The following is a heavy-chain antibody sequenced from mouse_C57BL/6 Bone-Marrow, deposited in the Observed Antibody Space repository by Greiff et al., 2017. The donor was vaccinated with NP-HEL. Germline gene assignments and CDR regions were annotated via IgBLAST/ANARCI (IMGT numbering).Heavy chain of an antibody. CDR2: IFPGSGST. V-gene: IGHV1-75*01. D-gene: IGHD1-1*01. CDR1: GYTFTDYY. J-gene: IGHJ4*01. CDR3: ARRRATVVARGAYAMDY. Sequence: QVQLKQSGPELVKPGASVKISCKASGYTFTDYYINWVKQRPGQGLEWIGWIFPGSGSTYYNEKFKGKATLTVDKSSSTAYMLLSSLTSEDSAVYFCARRRATVVARGAYAMDYWGQGTSVTVSS.